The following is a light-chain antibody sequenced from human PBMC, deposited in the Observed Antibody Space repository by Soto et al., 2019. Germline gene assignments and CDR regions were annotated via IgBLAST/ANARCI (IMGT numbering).Light chain of an antibody. CDR3: CSYAGSNTWL. CDR1: NRDIGTYNL. CDR2: EAT. Sequence: QSVLTQPVSVSGSPGQTITNSCTGTNRDIGTYNLVSWYQQHPGKAPTLMIFEATKRPSGISNRFSGSKSANKASLTISGLQTEDEADYSCCSYAGSNTWLFGGGTKVTVL. V-gene: IGLV2-23*01. J-gene: IGLJ2*01.